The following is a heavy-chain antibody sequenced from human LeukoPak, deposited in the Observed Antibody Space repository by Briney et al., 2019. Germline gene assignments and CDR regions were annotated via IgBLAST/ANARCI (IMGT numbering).Heavy chain of an antibody. CDR1: GFTFSSYA. Sequence: GGSLRLSCAASGFTFSSYAMSWVRQAPGKGLEWVSAISGSGGSTYYADSVKGRFTISRDNSKNTLYLQMNSLRAEDTAVYYCAKEEGEWLWSRYYYYYGMDVWGQGTTVTVSS. CDR2: ISGSGGST. V-gene: IGHV3-23*01. J-gene: IGHJ6*02. D-gene: IGHD5-12*01. CDR3: AKEEGEWLWSRYYYYYGMDV.